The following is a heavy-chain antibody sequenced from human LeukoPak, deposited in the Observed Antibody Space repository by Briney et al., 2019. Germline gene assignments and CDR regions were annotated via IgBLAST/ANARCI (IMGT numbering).Heavy chain of an antibody. Sequence: SETLSLTCNVSGTSMNNYWWSWIRQPPGTGLEWIGNIYYTGNTNYNPSLKSRVSISVDTSKSQFSLTLRSVSAADTAVYYCARRPYYYDTSNPAYYYCMDVWGKGTTVTVSS. CDR1: GTSMNNYW. V-gene: IGHV4-59*08. D-gene: IGHD3-22*01. CDR2: IYYTGNT. CDR3: ARRPYYYDTSNPAYYYCMDV. J-gene: IGHJ6*03.